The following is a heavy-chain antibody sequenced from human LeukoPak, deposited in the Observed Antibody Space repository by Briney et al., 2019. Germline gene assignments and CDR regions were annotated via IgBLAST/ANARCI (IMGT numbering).Heavy chain of an antibody. CDR2: IIPILGIA. CDR1: AGTFSSYA. Sequence: GASVKVSCKASAGTFSSYAISWVRQAPGQGLEWMGRIIPILGIANYAQKFQGRVTITADKSTSTAYMELSSLRSEDTAVYYCARDLGYYDSSGYVLTLDYWGQGTLVTVSS. V-gene: IGHV1-69*04. D-gene: IGHD3-22*01. J-gene: IGHJ4*02. CDR3: ARDLGYYDSSGYVLTLDY.